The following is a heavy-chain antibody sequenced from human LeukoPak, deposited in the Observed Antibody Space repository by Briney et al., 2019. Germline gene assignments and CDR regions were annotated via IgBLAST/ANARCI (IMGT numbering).Heavy chain of an antibody. CDR2: ISTGGSP. Sequence: GGSLRLSCAASGFTFSSYAMTWVRQAPGKGLEWVSLISTGGSPYYTDSVKGRFTISRDNSKNTLFLQMNSLRAEDTAVYYCVRGFRGYSFDYWGQGTLVTVSS. J-gene: IGHJ4*02. V-gene: IGHV3-53*01. CDR3: VRGFRGYSFDY. CDR1: GFTFSSYA.